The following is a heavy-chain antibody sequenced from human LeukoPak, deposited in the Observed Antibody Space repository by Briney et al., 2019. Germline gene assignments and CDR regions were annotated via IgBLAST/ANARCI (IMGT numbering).Heavy chain of an antibody. D-gene: IGHD2-2*01. CDR3: ARDGLYCSSTSCYPI. V-gene: IGHV1-69*13. Sequence: SVKVSCKASGGTFSSYAISWVRQAPGQGLEWMGGIIPIFGTANYAQKFQGRVTITADESTSTAYMELSSLRSGDTAVYYCARDGLYCSSTSCYPIWGQGTMVTVSS. CDR1: GGTFSSYA. CDR2: IIPIFGTA. J-gene: IGHJ3*02.